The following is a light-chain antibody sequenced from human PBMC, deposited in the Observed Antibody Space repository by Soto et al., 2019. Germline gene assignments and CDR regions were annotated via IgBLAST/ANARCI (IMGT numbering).Light chain of an antibody. CDR3: QQYYSYPRV. CDR1: QGISSY. J-gene: IGKJ4*01. V-gene: IGKV1-8*01. CDR2: AAS. Sequence: AIRMTQSPSSLSASTGDRVTITCRASQGISSYLAWYQQKPGKAPKLLIYAASTLQSGVPSRFSGSGSGTDFTLTISCLQSEDFATYYCQQYYSYPRVFGGGTKVDI.